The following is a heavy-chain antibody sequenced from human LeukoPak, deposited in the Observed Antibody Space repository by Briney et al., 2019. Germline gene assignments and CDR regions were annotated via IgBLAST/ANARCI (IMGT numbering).Heavy chain of an antibody. CDR3: ARARRVVVAATDPLYYYYGMDV. CDR2: IGTASDT. J-gene: IGHJ6*02. D-gene: IGHD2-15*01. V-gene: IGHV3-13*01. Sequence: GGSLRLSCAASGFTFSSYDMHWVRQATGKGLEWVSAIGTASDTYYPGSVKGRFTISRENAKNSLYLQMNSLRAGDTAVYYCARARRVVVAATDPLYYYYGMDVWGQGTTVTVSS. CDR1: GFTFSSYD.